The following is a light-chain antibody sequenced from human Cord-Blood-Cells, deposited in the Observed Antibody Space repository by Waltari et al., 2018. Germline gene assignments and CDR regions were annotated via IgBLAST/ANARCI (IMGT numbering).Light chain of an antibody. Sequence: QSALTQPASVSGSPGQSITISCTRTSSDGGGYNYVSWYQQHPGKAPNLMIYDVSNRPSGVSNRFSGSKSGNTASLTISGLQAEDEADYYCSSYTSSSTLVFGGGTKLTVL. CDR1: SSDGGGYNY. CDR2: DVS. CDR3: SSYTSSSTLV. V-gene: IGLV2-14*01. J-gene: IGLJ3*02.